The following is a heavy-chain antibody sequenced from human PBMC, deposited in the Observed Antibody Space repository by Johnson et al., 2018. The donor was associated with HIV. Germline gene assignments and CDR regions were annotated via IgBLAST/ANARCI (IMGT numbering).Heavy chain of an antibody. Sequence: VQLVESGGGLVKPGGSLRLSCAASGFTSTNCARHWVRQAPGKGLEWVGRLKSRTDGETADYAAPVKGRFTISRDDSKNTLYLQMNSLKTEDTAVFYCAKETRDSRSAFDIWGQGTLVTVSS. CDR1: GFTSTNCA. V-gene: IGHV3-15*01. J-gene: IGHJ3*02. CDR3: AKETRDSRSAFDI. CDR2: LKSRTDGETA. D-gene: IGHD4-11*01.